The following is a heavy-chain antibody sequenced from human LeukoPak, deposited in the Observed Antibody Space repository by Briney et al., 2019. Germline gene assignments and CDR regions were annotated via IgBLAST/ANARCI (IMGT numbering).Heavy chain of an antibody. D-gene: IGHD6-13*01. CDR1: GYTFTGYY. J-gene: IGHJ4*02. CDR2: IIPIFGTA. V-gene: IGHV1-69*13. Sequence: SVKVSCKASGYTFTGYYMHWVRQAPGQGLEWMGGIIPIFGTANYAQKFQGRVTITADESTSTAYMELSSLRSEDTAVYYCARSLISSSWYRSDYWGQGTLVTVSS. CDR3: ARSLISSSWYRSDY.